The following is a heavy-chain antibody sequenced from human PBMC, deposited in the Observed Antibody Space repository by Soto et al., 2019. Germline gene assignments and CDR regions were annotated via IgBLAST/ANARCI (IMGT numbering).Heavy chain of an antibody. V-gene: IGHV1-69*06. CDR1: GGTFSSYA. Sequence: QVQLVQSGAEVKKPGSSVKVSCKASGGTFSSYAISWVRQAPGQGLEWMGGIIPIFGTANYAQKFQGRVTITADKSTSTAYMELSSLRSEDTAVYYCASGAEYCSGGSCYQALDYYGMDVWGQGTTVTVSS. J-gene: IGHJ6*02. D-gene: IGHD2-15*01. CDR3: ASGAEYCSGGSCYQALDYYGMDV. CDR2: IIPIFGTA.